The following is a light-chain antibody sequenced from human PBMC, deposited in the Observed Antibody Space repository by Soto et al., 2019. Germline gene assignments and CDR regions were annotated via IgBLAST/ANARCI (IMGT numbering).Light chain of an antibody. Sequence: DIQMTQAPSSLSASVGDTVTITCRASQRIKKWVAWHQQKPGKAPQLLIYDASSLESGVQSRFRGCGCGTDFTLTISSLQPDDIGTYYCKQYESYSPWTFGQGIKTEIK. CDR2: DAS. CDR3: KQYESYSPWT. J-gene: IGKJ1*01. CDR1: QRIKKW. V-gene: IGKV1-5*01.